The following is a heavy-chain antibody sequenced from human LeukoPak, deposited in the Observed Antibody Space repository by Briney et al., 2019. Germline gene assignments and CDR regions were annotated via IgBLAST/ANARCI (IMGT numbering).Heavy chain of an antibody. J-gene: IGHJ6*03. CDR3: AKDGSGVEGPRYYYYYYMDV. CDR1: GFTFSSYG. Sequence: GGXXRLSCAASGFTFSSYGMHWVRQAPGKGLEWVAFIRYDGSNKYYADSVKGRFTISRDNYKNTLYLQMNSLRAEDTAVYYCAKDGSGVEGPRYYYYYYMDVWGKGTTVTVSS. V-gene: IGHV3-30*02. CDR2: IRYDGSNK. D-gene: IGHD5-24*01.